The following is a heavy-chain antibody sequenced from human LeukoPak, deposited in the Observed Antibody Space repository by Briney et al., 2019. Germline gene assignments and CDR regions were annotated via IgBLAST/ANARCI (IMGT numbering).Heavy chain of an antibody. Sequence: GGSLRLSCAAAGFTFSSYEMNWVRQAPGKGLEWVSYISSSGSTIYYADSVKGRFTISRDNAKNSLYLQMNSLRAEDTAVYYCARDSMYYGSGTFDYWGQGTLVTVSS. D-gene: IGHD3-10*01. J-gene: IGHJ4*02. CDR2: ISSSGSTI. V-gene: IGHV3-48*03. CDR1: GFTFSSYE. CDR3: ARDSMYYGSGTFDY.